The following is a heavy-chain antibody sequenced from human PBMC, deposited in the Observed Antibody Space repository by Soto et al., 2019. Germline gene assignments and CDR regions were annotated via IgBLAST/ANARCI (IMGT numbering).Heavy chain of an antibody. D-gene: IGHD3-10*01. Sequence: GESLKISCKSYGYIFSSYWIGWVRQMPGKGLEWMGIIYPGDSDTRYSPSFQGQVTISADKSISTAYLQWSSLKASDTAMYYCARHGWFGSSYYYYYYMDVWGKGTTVTVSS. CDR1: GYIFSSYW. J-gene: IGHJ6*03. CDR2: IYPGDSDT. CDR3: ARHGWFGSSYYYYYYMDV. V-gene: IGHV5-51*01.